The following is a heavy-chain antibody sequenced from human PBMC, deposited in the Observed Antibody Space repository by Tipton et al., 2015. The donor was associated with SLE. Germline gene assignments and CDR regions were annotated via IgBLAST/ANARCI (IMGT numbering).Heavy chain of an antibody. V-gene: IGHV4-39*07. J-gene: IGHJ5*02. CDR2: IYYTGTTT. D-gene: IGHD5-18*01. CDR1: GGSVSSSSKY. Sequence: LRLSCTVSGGSVSSSSKYWAWLRQPPGKGLEWFGSIYYTGTTTYYSSFLKSRVTMSVDTSKNQFSLRLTSVIAADTAVYYCARLHGYSYGLNWFDPWGQGTLISVSS. CDR3: ARLHGYSYGLNWFDP.